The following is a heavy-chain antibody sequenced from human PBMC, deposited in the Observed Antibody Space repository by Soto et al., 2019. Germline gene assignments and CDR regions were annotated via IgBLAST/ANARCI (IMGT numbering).Heavy chain of an antibody. V-gene: IGHV1-24*01. CDR3: ATDLFHSVVSASVNVGGEDY. CDR2: FDPEDGET. D-gene: IGHD2-15*01. Sequence: ASVKVSCKVSGYTLTELSMHWVRHAPGKGLEWMGGFDPEDGETIYAQKFQGRVTMTEDTSTDTASMELSSLRSEDTAVYYCATDLFHSVVSASVNVGGEDYWGQGTLVTVSS. J-gene: IGHJ4*02. CDR1: GYTLTELS.